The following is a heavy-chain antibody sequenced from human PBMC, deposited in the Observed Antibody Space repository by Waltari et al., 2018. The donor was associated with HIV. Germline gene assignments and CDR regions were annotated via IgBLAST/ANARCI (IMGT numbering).Heavy chain of an antibody. J-gene: IGHJ5*02. V-gene: IGHV4-39*01. CDR3: ARRAVVVTAKGPFDP. D-gene: IGHD2-21*02. CDR1: GDSISSSSYY. CDR2: ICYSGST. Sequence: QLQLQESGPGLVKPSETLSLTCTVSGDSISSSSYYWGWIRQPPGKGLEWIGSICYSGSTYYNPSLKSRVTISVDTSKNQFSLKLSSVTAADTAVYYCARRAVVVTAKGPFDPWGQGTLVTVSS.